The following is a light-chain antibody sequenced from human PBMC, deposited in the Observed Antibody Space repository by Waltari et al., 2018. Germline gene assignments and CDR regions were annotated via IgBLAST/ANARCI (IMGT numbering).Light chain of an antibody. J-gene: IGKJ1*01. V-gene: IGKV1-8*01. CDR3: QQFYSYPVT. Sequence: AIQMTQSPSSLSASTGDRVTMTCRASQHILNYLAWYQQKPGKAPKLLIYSASTLQGGVPSRFSGSGSGTEFTLTITRLESEDFATYYCQQFYSYPVTFGQGNKVEIK. CDR2: SAS. CDR1: QHILNY.